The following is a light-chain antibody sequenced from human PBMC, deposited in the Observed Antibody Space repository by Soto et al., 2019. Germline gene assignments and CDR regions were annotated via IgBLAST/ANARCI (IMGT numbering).Light chain of an antibody. CDR2: GAS. CDR3: QQYNNWLS. Sequence: EIVMTPSPATLSVSPGERATLSCRASQSVSSNLAWYQQKPGQAPRLLIYGASTRATGIPARFSGSGSGTEFTLTISSLQSEDFAVYYCQQYNNWLSFGQGTQVDIK. CDR1: QSVSSN. V-gene: IGKV3-15*01. J-gene: IGKJ1*01.